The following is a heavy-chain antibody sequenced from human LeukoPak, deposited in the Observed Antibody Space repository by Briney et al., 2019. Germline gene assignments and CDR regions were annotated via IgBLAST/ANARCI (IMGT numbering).Heavy chain of an antibody. J-gene: IGHJ4*02. CDR2: IWYDGSNK. V-gene: IGHV3-33*01. CDR3: ARGSFSGWFDY. Sequence: AGGSLRLSCAAPGFTFSSYGMHWVRQAPGKGLEWVAVIWYDGSNKYYADSVKGRFTISRDNSKNTLYLQMNSLRAEDTAVYYCARGSFSGWFDYWGQGTLVTVSS. D-gene: IGHD6-19*01. CDR1: GFTFSSYG.